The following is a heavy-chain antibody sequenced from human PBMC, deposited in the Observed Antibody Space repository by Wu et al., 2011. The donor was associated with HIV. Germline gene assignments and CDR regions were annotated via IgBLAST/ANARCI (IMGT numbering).Heavy chain of an antibody. D-gene: IGHD3-22*01. CDR2: INPNSGGT. Sequence: QVQLVQSGAEVKKPGASVKVSCKASGYTFTGYYMHWVRQAPGQGLEWMGWINPNSGGTNYAQKFQGRVTMTRDTSISTAYMELSRLRSDDTAVYYCARVHAVDYYDSSGYYYDYFDYWGQGTLVTVSS. CDR1: GYTFTGYY. CDR3: ARVHAVDYYDSSGYYYDYFDY. V-gene: IGHV1-2*02. J-gene: IGHJ4*02.